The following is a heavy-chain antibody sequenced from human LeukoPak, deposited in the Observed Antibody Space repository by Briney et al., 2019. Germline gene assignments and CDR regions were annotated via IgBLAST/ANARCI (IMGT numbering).Heavy chain of an antibody. J-gene: IGHJ3*02. CDR1: GGSISGYY. CDR2: INNSGST. CDR3: ARGRRGWLQLRAAFDI. V-gene: IGHV4-34*01. D-gene: IGHD5-24*01. Sequence: PSETLSLTCTVSGGSISGYYWSWLRQPPGKGLEWVGEINNSGSTNYNPSLQSRVTISVDTSKNQFSLKLSSVTAADTAVYYCARGRRGWLQLRAAFDIWGQGTMVTVSS.